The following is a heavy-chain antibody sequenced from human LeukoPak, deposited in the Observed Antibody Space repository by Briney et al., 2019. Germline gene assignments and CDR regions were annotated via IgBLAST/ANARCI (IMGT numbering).Heavy chain of an antibody. CDR3: AKGRQYSSSTELDY. V-gene: IGHV3-9*01. Sequence: PGGSLRLSCAVSGFTFDDYAMYWVRQAPGKGLEWVSGISWNSGRIGYADSVRGRFTISRDNAKNSLYLQMNSLRVEDTALYYCAKGRQYSSSTELDYWGQGILVTVSS. CDR1: GFTFDDYA. CDR2: ISWNSGRI. J-gene: IGHJ4*02. D-gene: IGHD6-6*01.